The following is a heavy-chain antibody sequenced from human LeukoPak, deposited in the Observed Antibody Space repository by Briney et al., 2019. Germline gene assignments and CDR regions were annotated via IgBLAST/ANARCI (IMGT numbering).Heavy chain of an antibody. CDR3: ARDNLGYCSGGSYYSHNWFDP. D-gene: IGHD2-15*01. Sequence: ASVKVSCKASGYTFTGYYMHWVRQAPGQGLEWMGWTNPNSGGTNYAQKFQGWVTMTRDTSISTAYMELSRLRSDDTAVYYCARDNLGYCSGGSYYSHNWFDPWGQGTLVTVSS. CDR1: GYTFTGYY. CDR2: TNPNSGGT. J-gene: IGHJ5*02. V-gene: IGHV1-2*04.